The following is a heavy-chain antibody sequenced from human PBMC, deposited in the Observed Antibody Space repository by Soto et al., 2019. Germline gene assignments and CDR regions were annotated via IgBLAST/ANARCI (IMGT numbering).Heavy chain of an antibody. CDR2: ISGSGGST. CDR3: AKGGGVRWNYVLAFDI. J-gene: IGHJ3*02. CDR1: GFTFSSYA. D-gene: IGHD1-7*01. Sequence: PGGSLRLSCAASGFTFSSYAMSWVRQAPGKGLEWVSAISGSGGSTYYADYVKGRFTISRDNSKNTLYLQMNSLGAEDTAVFYCAKGGGVRWNYVLAFDIWGQGTMVTVSS. V-gene: IGHV3-23*01.